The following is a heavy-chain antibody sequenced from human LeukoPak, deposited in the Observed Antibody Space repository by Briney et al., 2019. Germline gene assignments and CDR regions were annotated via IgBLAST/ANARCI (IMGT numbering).Heavy chain of an antibody. CDR3: AALHTGTFVDY. V-gene: IGHV3-48*01. CDR2: ITGNSATI. Sequence: PGGSLRLSCAASGFTFSTYVMNWVRQAPGKGLEWISYITGNSATIYYADSVRGRFTISRDNAKNTLSLQMNSLRTEDTAVYYCAALHTGTFVDYWGQGTLVTVSS. CDR1: GFTFSTYV. J-gene: IGHJ4*02. D-gene: IGHD4-17*01.